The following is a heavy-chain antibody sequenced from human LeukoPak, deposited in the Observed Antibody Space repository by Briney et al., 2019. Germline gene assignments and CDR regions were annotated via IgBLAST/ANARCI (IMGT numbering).Heavy chain of an antibody. D-gene: IGHD6-19*01. J-gene: IGHJ4*02. CDR2: IYSGGST. CDR3: ARPGYSSGWYYYFDY. CDR1: GFTVRSNY. V-gene: IGHV3-53*01. Sequence: PGGSLRLSCAASGFTVRSNYMGWVRQAPGKGLEWVSVIYSGGSTYYADSVKGRFTISRDNAKNTLYLQMNSLRAEDTAVYYCARPGYSSGWYYYFDYWGQGTLVTVSS.